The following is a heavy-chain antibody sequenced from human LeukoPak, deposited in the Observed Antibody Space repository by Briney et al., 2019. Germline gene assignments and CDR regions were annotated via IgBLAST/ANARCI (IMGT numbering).Heavy chain of an antibody. CDR1: GFTFSSYS. Sequence: GGSLRLSCAASGFTFSSYSMNWVRQAPGKGLEWVSSISSSSSYIYYADSVKGRFTISRDNAKNSLFLQMNSLRAEDTAVYYCARVLSGRGSLYSYYYYMDVWGKGTTVTISS. CDR2: ISSSSSYI. D-gene: IGHD3-10*01. V-gene: IGHV3-21*04. J-gene: IGHJ6*03. CDR3: ARVLSGRGSLYSYYYYMDV.